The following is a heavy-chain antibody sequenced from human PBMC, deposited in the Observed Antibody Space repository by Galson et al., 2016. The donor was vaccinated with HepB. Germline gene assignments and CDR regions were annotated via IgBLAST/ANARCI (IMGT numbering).Heavy chain of an antibody. CDR2: IYSGGTT. Sequence: SLRLSCAASGFTVSSNYMTWVRQAPGKGLEYVSVIYSGGTTYYADSVKGRFTTSRDNSKNTLFLQMNTLRAEDTAVYYCARGVYGDHGWFDYWGQGTLVTVSS. D-gene: IGHD4-17*01. CDR1: GFTVSSNY. J-gene: IGHJ4*02. V-gene: IGHV3-66*02. CDR3: ARGVYGDHGWFDY.